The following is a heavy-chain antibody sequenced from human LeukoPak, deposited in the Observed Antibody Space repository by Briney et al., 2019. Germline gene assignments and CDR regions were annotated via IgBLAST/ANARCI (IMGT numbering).Heavy chain of an antibody. V-gene: IGHV4-31*03. Sequence: SETLSLTCTVSGGSISSGGYYWSWIRQHPGKGLEWIGYIYYSGSTYYNPSLKSRLTISVDTSKNQFSLKLSSVTAADTAVYYCARGDGYNFDYWGQGTLVTVSS. CDR1: GGSISSGGYY. CDR2: IYYSGST. J-gene: IGHJ4*02. CDR3: ARGDGYNFDY. D-gene: IGHD5-24*01.